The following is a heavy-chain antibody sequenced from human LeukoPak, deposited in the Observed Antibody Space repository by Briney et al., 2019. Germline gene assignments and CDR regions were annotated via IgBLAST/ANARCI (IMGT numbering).Heavy chain of an antibody. D-gene: IGHD3-16*01. CDR1: GFTFSSYA. V-gene: IGHV3-23*01. Sequence: GGSLRLSCAASGFTFSSYAMSWVRQAPGKGLEWVSAISGSGGSTYYADSVKGRFTISRDNSKNTLYLQMNSLRAEDTAVYYCARGDWDYYYYALDVWGKGTTVTVSS. J-gene: IGHJ6*04. CDR3: ARGDWDYYYYALDV. CDR2: ISGSGGST.